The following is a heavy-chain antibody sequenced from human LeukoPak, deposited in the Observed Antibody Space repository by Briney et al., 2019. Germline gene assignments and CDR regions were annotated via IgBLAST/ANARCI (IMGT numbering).Heavy chain of an antibody. V-gene: IGHV3-23*01. Sequence: GGSLRLSCAASGFTFTSYAMSWVRQAPGEGLEWVSAISGSGGSIYYADSVKGRFTISRDNPKTTLYLQMHSLRAEDTAVYYCAKQVVATSPFDYWGQGTLVTVSS. CDR3: AKQVVATSPFDY. J-gene: IGHJ4*02. CDR1: GFTFTSYA. D-gene: IGHD1-26*01. CDR2: ISGSGGSI.